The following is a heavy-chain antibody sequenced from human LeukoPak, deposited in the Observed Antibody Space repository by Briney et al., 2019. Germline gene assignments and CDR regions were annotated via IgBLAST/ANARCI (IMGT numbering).Heavy chain of an antibody. J-gene: IGHJ4*02. Sequence: GGSLRLSFAASGFTVSSNYMSWVRQAPGKGLEWVSVIYSGGSTYYADSVKGRFTISRDNAKSSLDLEMNSLRAEDTAVYYCARAMSTFGGVRNYFDSWGQGTLVTVSS. CDR3: ARAMSTFGGVRNYFDS. V-gene: IGHV3-53*01. CDR2: IYSGGST. CDR1: GFTVSSNY. D-gene: IGHD3-16*01.